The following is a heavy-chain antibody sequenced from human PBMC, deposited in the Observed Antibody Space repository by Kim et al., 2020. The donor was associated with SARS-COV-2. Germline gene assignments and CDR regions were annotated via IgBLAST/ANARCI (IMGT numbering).Heavy chain of an antibody. D-gene: IGHD1-26*01. CDR1: GFTFGDYA. V-gene: IGHV3-9*01. Sequence: GGSLRLSCAASGFTFGDYAMHWVRQAPGKGLEWVSGISWNSGSIGYADSVKGRFTISRDNAENSLYLQMNSLRAEDTALYYCAKDSSEGATIIMYYFDYWGQGTLVTVSS. CDR2: ISWNSGSI. CDR3: AKDSSEGATIIMYYFDY. J-gene: IGHJ4*02.